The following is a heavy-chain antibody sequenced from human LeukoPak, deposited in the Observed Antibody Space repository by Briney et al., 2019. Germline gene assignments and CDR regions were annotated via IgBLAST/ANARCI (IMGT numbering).Heavy chain of an antibody. V-gene: IGHV1-8*03. J-gene: IGHJ4*02. CDR1: GYTFTKYD. CDR3: AREDYYDSGSNDY. Sequence: ASVKVSCKASGYTFTKYDINWVRQATGQGLEWMGWMNPNSFNTGYAQKFQGRVTITVNTSISTIYMELSSLRPEDTAVYYCAREDYYDSGSNDYWGQGTLVTVSS. D-gene: IGHD3-22*01. CDR2: MNPNSFNT.